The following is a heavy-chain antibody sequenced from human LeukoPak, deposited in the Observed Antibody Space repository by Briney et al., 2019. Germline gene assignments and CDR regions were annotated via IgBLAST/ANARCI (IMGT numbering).Heavy chain of an antibody. D-gene: IGHD4-17*01. J-gene: IGHJ3*02. V-gene: IGHV4-30-4*01. Sequence: ASETLSLTCTVSDGSISSGDYYWSWIRQPPGKGLEWIGYIYYSGSTYYNPSLKSRVTISVDTSKNQFSLKLSSVTAADTAVYYCARGHDYGDYGAHDAFDIWGQGTMVTVSS. CDR3: ARGHDYGDYGAHDAFDI. CDR1: DGSISSGDYY. CDR2: IYYSGST.